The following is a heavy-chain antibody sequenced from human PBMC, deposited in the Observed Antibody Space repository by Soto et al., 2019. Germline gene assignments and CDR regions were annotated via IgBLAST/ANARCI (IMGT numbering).Heavy chain of an antibody. CDR3: AKDQDSSGWYVSQYYYYGMDV. J-gene: IGHJ6*02. CDR1: GFTFSSDG. V-gene: IGHV3-30*18. CDR2: ISYDGSNK. D-gene: IGHD6-19*01. Sequence: PGGSRKLSCAASGFTFSSDGMHWVRQAPGKGREWVAVISYDGSNKYYADSVKGRFTISRDNSKNTLYLQMNSLRAEDTAVYYCAKDQDSSGWYVSQYYYYGMDVWGQGTTVTVSS.